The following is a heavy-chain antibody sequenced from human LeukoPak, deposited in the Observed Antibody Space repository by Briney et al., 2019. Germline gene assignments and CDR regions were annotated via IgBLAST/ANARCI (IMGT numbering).Heavy chain of an antibody. D-gene: IGHD5-12*01. CDR2: INPSDSDT. CDR3: AKGYSRVDY. V-gene: IGHV5-51*01. Sequence: GESLKISCQASGYFFTSYWIGWVRQMPGKGLEWMGIINPSDSDTRYSPSFQGQDTISADKSISTVYLQWSSLKASDTAKYYCAKGYSRVDYWGQGTLVTVSS. J-gene: IGHJ4*02. CDR1: GYFFTSYW.